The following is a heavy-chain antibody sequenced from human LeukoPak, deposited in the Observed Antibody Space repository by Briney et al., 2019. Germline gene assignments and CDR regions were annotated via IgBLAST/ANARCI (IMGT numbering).Heavy chain of an antibody. CDR3: ARDPIVGARGSLDY. CDR2: ISSGSSSI. V-gene: IGHV3-48*02. D-gene: IGHD2-15*01. J-gene: IGHJ4*02. Sequence: PGGSLRLSCAASGFTFSSSSMNWVRQAPGKGLEWVSYISSGSSSIFYADSVKGRFTISRDNAKNSLFLQMNSPRDEDTAVYYCARDPIVGARGSLDYWGQGTLVTVSS. CDR1: GFTFSSSS.